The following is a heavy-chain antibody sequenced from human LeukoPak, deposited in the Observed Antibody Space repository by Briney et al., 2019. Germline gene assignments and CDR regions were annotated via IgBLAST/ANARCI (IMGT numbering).Heavy chain of an antibody. CDR1: GGSISSYY. CDR2: IYYSGST. D-gene: IGHD6-13*01. J-gene: IGHJ4*02. Sequence: SETLSLTCTVSGGSISSYYWSWIRQPPGKGLEWIGYIYYSGSTNYNPSLKSRVTISVDTSKNQFSLRLGSVTAADTAVYYCARQGPRAAAAYYFDSWGQGTLVTVSS. V-gene: IGHV4-59*01. CDR3: ARQGPRAAAAYYFDS.